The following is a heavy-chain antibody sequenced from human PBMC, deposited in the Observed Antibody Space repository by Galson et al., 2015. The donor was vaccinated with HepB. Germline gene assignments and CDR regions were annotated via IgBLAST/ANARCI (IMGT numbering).Heavy chain of an antibody. J-gene: IGHJ6*02. Sequence: SLRLSCAASGFTFDDYAMHWVRQAPGKGLEWVSGISWNSGSIGYADSVKGRFTISRDNAKNSLYLQMNSLRAEDTALYYCAKDTGPGIAVAVPRGYYYYGMDVWGQGTTVTVSS. CDR1: GFTFDDYA. CDR2: ISWNSGSI. V-gene: IGHV3-9*01. CDR3: AKDTGPGIAVAVPRGYYYYGMDV. D-gene: IGHD6-19*01.